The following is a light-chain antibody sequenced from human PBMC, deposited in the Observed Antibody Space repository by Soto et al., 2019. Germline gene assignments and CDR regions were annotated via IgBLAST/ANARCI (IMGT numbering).Light chain of an antibody. CDR1: SSDVGAYDY. CDR2: DVS. Sequence: QSALTQPRSVSGSPGQSVTISCTGSSSDVGAYDYVSWYQQHPGKAPKLMIYDVSKRPSGVPDRFSGSKSGDTASLTITGLQAEDEADYYFCSYAAYYTFVFGGGTKLTVL. J-gene: IGLJ2*01. CDR3: CSYAAYYTFV. V-gene: IGLV2-11*01.